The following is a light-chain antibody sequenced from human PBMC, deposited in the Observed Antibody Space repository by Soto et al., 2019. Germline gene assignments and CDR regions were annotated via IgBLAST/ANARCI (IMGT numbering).Light chain of an antibody. CDR1: QSVSDY. J-gene: IGKJ3*01. V-gene: IGKV3-20*01. Sequence: EIVLTQSPDTLSLSPGETATLSCRASQSVSDYLAWYQQKPGQAPRVLIYGASSRATGIPDRFSGSGSGADFTLTISRLEPEDFAVYYCQQYTTSPFTFGPGTKVDIK. CDR3: QQYTTSPFT. CDR2: GAS.